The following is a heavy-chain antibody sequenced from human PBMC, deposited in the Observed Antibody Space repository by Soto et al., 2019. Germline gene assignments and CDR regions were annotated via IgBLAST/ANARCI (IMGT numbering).Heavy chain of an antibody. CDR1: GGTFSSYA. CDR3: ARGVVVVPAAVSYWFDP. D-gene: IGHD2-2*01. Sequence: QVQLVQSGAEVKKPGSSVKVSCKASGGTFSSYAISWVRQAPGQGLEWMGGIIPIFGTANYAQKFQGRVTITADESMSTAYMELSSLRSEDTAVYYCARGVVVVPAAVSYWFDPWGQGTLVTVSS. J-gene: IGHJ5*02. CDR2: IIPIFGTA. V-gene: IGHV1-69*01.